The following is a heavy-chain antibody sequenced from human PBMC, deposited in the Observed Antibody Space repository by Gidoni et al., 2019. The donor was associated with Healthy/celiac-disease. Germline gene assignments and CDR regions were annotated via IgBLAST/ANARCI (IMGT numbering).Heavy chain of an antibody. CDR2: IIPIFGTA. D-gene: IGHD3-10*01. J-gene: IGHJ1*01. V-gene: IGHV1-69*01. Sequence: QVQLVQSGAEVKKPGSSVKVSCKASGGTFSSYAISWVRQAPGQGLEWMGGIIPIFGTANYAQKFQGRVTITADDSTSTAYMELSSLRSEDTAVYYCARDPHPAMVRGVIISGQYFQHWGQGTLVTVSS. CDR1: GGTFSSYA. CDR3: ARDPHPAMVRGVIISGQYFQH.